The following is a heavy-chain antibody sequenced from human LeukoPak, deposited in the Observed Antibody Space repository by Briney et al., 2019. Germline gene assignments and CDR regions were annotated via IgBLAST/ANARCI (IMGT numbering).Heavy chain of an antibody. CDR2: INSDGSSI. V-gene: IGHV3-74*01. CDR1: GFTFSSHW. J-gene: IGHJ6*02. Sequence: PGGSLRLSCAASGFTFSSHWMHWVRQAPGKGLVWVSRINSDGSSISYADSVKGRFTISRDNAKNSLYLQMNSLRAEDTAVYYCARELVSSPNGMDVWGQGTTVTVSS. CDR3: ARELVSSPNGMDV. D-gene: IGHD4-23*01.